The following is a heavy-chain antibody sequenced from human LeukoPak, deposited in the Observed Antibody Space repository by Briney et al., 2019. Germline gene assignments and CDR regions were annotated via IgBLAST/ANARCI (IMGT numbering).Heavy chain of an antibody. Sequence: GGSLRLSCAASGFTFSSYWMSWVRQAPGKGLEWVANIKQDGSEKYYVDSVKGRFTISRDNAKNTLYLQMNSLRAEDTAVYYCAKGLELRLGELSSFDYWGQGTLVTVSS. D-gene: IGHD3-16*02. CDR2: IKQDGSEK. CDR3: AKGLELRLGELSSFDY. V-gene: IGHV3-7*03. CDR1: GFTFSSYW. J-gene: IGHJ4*02.